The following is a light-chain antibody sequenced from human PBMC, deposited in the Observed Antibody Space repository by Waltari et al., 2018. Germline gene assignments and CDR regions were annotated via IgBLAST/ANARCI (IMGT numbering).Light chain of an antibody. CDR1: TSNIGRNS. J-gene: IGLJ3*02. CDR2: RNN. V-gene: IGLV1-47*01. CDR3: ATWDGSLTAWV. Sequence: QSVLTQPPSASGTPGQRVTISCSGSTSNIGRNSVYWYQQFPGPAPKLLVYRNNERPSGVPDRISGSKSGTSASLAISGLRSEDEADYYCATWDGSLTAWVFGGGTKVTVL.